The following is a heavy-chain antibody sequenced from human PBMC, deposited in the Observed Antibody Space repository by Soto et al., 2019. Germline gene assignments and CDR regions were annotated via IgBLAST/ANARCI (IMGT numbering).Heavy chain of an antibody. CDR3: AKSTRVTSHGLDV. CDR2: ISWKSASI. V-gene: IGHV3-9*03. Sequence: EVQQVESGGDLVQPGRSLRLSCAASGFSFGDYAMHWVRQAPGKGLEWVSGISWKSASIGYADSVKGRFTISRDNAKKSLYLHSNNFRPVDMALYYCAKSTRVTSHGLDVWGQGTAVTVSS. J-gene: IGHJ6*02. CDR1: GFSFGDYA. D-gene: IGHD2-2*01.